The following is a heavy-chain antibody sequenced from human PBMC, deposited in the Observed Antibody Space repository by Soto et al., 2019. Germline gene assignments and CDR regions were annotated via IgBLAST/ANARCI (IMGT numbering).Heavy chain of an antibody. Sequence: QVQLVESGGGVVQPGRSLRLSCAASGFTFSTFAMHWVRQAPGKGLEWVALISNDGITKYYAESVKGRFTISRDNSKNTLSVERESLRTEDTAVYYAYSSGWWGQGTRVTVSS. J-gene: IGHJ4*02. CDR3: YSSGW. D-gene: IGHD6-19*01. CDR1: GFTFSTFA. V-gene: IGHV3-30*03. CDR2: ISNDGITK.